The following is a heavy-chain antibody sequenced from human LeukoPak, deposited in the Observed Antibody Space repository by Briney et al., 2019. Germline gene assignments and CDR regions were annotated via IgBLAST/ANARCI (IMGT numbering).Heavy chain of an antibody. CDR2: IHPEGNEK. V-gene: IGHV3-7*04. Sequence: GGSLRLSCAASGFTFRNFWMSWVRQAPGRGLEWVANIHPEGNEKYHVESVKGRFTISRDNAKRSLFLQMNVMRAEDTAVYYCARGDAFSGDHWGQGTLVTVSS. CDR1: GFTFRNFW. J-gene: IGHJ4*02. CDR3: ARGDAFSGDH.